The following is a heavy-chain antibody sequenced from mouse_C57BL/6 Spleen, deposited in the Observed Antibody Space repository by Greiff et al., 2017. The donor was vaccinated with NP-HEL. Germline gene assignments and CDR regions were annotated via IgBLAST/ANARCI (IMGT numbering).Heavy chain of an antibody. Sequence: QVQLKESGAELVKPGASVKLSCKASGYTFTEYTIHWVKQRSGQGLEWIGWFYPGSGSIKYNEKFKDKATLTADKSSSTVYMELSRLTSEDSAVYFCARHEVYYYGRGDYFDYWGQGTTLTVSS. V-gene: IGHV1-62-2*01. CDR2: FYPGSGSI. CDR3: ARHEVYYYGRGDYFDY. D-gene: IGHD1-1*01. J-gene: IGHJ2*01. CDR1: GYTFTEYT.